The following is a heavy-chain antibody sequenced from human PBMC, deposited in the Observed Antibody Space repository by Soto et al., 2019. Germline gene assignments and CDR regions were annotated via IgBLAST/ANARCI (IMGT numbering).Heavy chain of an antibody. J-gene: IGHJ6*02. V-gene: IGHV3-23*01. Sequence: EVQLLESGGGLVQPGGSLRLSCTASGFTFSNYAMSWVRQAPDKGLEWVSAISGRGGSTYYADSVQGRFTISRDNSKNLLFLQMTSLRAEDTALYYCAKDSTVTTSLYSYYYGLDVWGQGPTVTVSS. CDR1: GFTFSNYA. D-gene: IGHD4-17*01. CDR3: AKDSTVTTSLYSYYYGLDV. CDR2: ISGRGGST.